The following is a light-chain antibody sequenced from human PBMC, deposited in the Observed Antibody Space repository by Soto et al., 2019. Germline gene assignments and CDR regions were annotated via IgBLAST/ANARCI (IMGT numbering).Light chain of an antibody. J-gene: IGLJ2*01. V-gene: IGLV2-14*01. CDR2: DVS. Sequence: QSALTQPASVSGSPGQLITISCTGSSSDIGDYKYVSWYKQHPGKAPKLMIYDVSNRPSGVSNRFSGSKSGNTASLTISGLQAEDEADYYCSLYTSTNFVIFGGGTKVTVL. CDR3: SLYTSTNFVI. CDR1: SSDIGDYKY.